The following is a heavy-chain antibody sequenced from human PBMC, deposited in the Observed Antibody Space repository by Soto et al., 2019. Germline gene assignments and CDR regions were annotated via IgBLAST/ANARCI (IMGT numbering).Heavy chain of an antibody. V-gene: IGHV1-69*13. CDR1: GGTFSSYA. J-gene: IGHJ6*02. D-gene: IGHD6-6*01. CDR3: AREHSTIAARPPLDYYYYGMDV. CDR2: IIPIIGTA. Sequence: SVKVSCKASGGTFSSYAISLVRQAPGQGLEWMGGIIPIIGTANYAQKFQGRVTITADESTSTAYMELSSLRSEDTAVYYCAREHSTIAARPPLDYYYYGMDVWGQGTTVTVSS.